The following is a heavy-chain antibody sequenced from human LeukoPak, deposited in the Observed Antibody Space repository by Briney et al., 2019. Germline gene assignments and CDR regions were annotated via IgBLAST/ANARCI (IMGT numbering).Heavy chain of an antibody. CDR1: GGSISSSSYY. Sequence: SETLSLTCTVSGGSISSSSYYWGWIRQPPGKGLEWIGSIYYSGSTYYNPSLKSRVTISVDTSKNQFSLKLSSVTAADTAVYYCARVRSIAPYCSSTSCFRWFDPWGQGTLVTVSS. CDR2: IYYSGST. J-gene: IGHJ5*02. CDR3: ARVRSIAPYCSSTSCFRWFDP. D-gene: IGHD2-2*01. V-gene: IGHV4-39*07.